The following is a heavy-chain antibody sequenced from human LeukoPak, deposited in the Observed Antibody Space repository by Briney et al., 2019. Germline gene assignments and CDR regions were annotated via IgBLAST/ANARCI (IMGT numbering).Heavy chain of an antibody. V-gene: IGHV3-30*04. D-gene: IGHD6-19*01. Sequence: GGSLRLSCAASGFTFNNHAMYWVRQTPGKGLEWVAVISYDGSNKYYADSVKGRFTISRDNSKNTLYLQMNSLRAEDTAVYYCAKVGPSSGWSSPLNYWGQGTLVTVSS. J-gene: IGHJ4*02. CDR3: AKVGPSSGWSSPLNY. CDR2: ISYDGSNK. CDR1: GFTFNNHA.